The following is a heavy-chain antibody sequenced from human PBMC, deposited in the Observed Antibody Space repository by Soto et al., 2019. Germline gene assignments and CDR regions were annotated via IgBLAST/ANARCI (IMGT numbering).Heavy chain of an antibody. J-gene: IGHJ6*02. Sequence: EVQLVESGGGLVQPGGSLRLSCAASGFTFSGQAMNWVRQAPGKGLEWISYRSYTSSTIYYADSVKGRFTISRDNAKNXXYVQMTSRRHEDTALYYCARCCVSTTCPPPYGMDVWGQGTTVTVSS. CDR3: ARCCVSTTCPPPYGMDV. D-gene: IGHD2-2*01. CDR1: GFTFSGQA. CDR2: RSYTSSTI. V-gene: IGHV3-48*02.